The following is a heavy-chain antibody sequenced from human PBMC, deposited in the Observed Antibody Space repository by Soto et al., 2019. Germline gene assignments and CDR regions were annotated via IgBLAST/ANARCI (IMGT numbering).Heavy chain of an antibody. V-gene: IGHV4-39*01. Sequence: PSDTLSLTCTVSGGSVTNSSYYWGWILQSPGKGLEWIGSVYYRGRSYSKSSVKSRVTISVDTSKNRFSLSLNSVTASDTAVYFCVSKRTTVPTQAYFDYWGPGALVTVSS. J-gene: IGHJ4*02. CDR3: VSKRTTVPTQAYFDY. CDR2: VYYRGRS. D-gene: IGHD4-17*01. CDR1: GGSVTNSSYY.